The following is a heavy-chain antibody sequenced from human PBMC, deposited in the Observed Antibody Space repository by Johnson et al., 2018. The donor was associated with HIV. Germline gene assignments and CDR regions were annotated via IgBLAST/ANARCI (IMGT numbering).Heavy chain of an antibody. CDR2: LYSSGNK. D-gene: IGHD3-10*01. J-gene: IGHJ3*02. CDR3: ARDRGLDAFDI. CDR1: GFTFSDHW. Sequence: VQLVESGGGLVQPGGSLRLSCGASGFTFSDHWMQWVRQAPGKGLVWVSLLYSSGNKYYADSVKGRFTISRDNSKNTLYLQMNSLRGEDTAVYYCARDRGLDAFDIWGQGTMVTVSS. V-gene: IGHV3-66*01.